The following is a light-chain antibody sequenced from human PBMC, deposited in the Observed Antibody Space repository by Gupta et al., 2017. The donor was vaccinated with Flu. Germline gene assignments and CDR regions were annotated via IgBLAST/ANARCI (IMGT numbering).Light chain of an antibody. V-gene: IGLV1-40*01. Sequence: VLTQPPSLSGAPGQRVTISCTGSNSNIGAGYDVHWYQHLPGTAPKLLIYGSNNRPSDIPDRFSASKSGTSASLAITGLRAEDETDYFCQSYDYSLRTYVFGSGTKVTVL. J-gene: IGLJ1*01. CDR2: GSN. CDR3: QSYDYSLRTYV. CDR1: NSNIGAGYD.